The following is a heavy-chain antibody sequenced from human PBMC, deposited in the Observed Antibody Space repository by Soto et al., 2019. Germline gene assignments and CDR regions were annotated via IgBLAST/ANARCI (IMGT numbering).Heavy chain of an antibody. CDR1: GFTFTSSA. V-gene: IGHV1-58*02. D-gene: IGHD1-1*01. CDR2: IVVGSGNT. CDR3: ASVPTRGGAFDI. Sequence: ASVKVSCKASGFTFTSSAMQWVRQARGQRLEWIGWIVVGSGNTNYAQKFQERVTITRDMSTSTAYMELSSLRSEDTAVYYCASVPTRGGAFDIWGQGTMVTVSS. J-gene: IGHJ3*02.